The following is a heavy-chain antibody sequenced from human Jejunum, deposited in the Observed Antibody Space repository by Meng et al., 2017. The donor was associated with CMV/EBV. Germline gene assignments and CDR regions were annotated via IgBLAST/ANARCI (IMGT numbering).Heavy chain of an antibody. V-gene: IGHV3-30*02. J-gene: IGHJ4*02. D-gene: IGHD6-19*01. CDR2: IRIDGNNR. CDR3: EKDQPVLGC. Sequence: FAWAGFALRTCGVHWVRQGQGKGMGWVAFIRIDGNNRYGDSVKGRFTSSRNITENTVYLQMNNLKIEGADVYYCEKDQPVLGCWGRGTRVTVSS. CDR1: GFALRTCG.